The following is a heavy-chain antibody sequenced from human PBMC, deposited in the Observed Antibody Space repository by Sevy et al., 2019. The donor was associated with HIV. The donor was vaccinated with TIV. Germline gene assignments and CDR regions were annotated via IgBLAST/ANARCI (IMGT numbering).Heavy chain of an antibody. CDR3: ATDPGGMATTPGY. Sequence: ASVKVSCKVSGYTLTELSMHWVRQAPGKGLEWMGGFDPEDGETIYAQKFQGRVTMTADTSTDTAYMELSSLRSEDTAVYYCATDPGGMATTPGYWGQGTLVTVSS. V-gene: IGHV1-24*01. CDR1: GYTLTELS. J-gene: IGHJ4*02. D-gene: IGHD5-12*01. CDR2: FDPEDGET.